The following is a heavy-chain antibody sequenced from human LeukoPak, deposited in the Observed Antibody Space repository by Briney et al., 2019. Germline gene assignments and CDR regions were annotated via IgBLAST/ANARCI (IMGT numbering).Heavy chain of an antibody. CDR2: ISYDGSNK. CDR1: GFTFSSYG. J-gene: IGHJ4*02. V-gene: IGHV3-30*03. CDR3: ARARGGTYLDY. D-gene: IGHD1-1*01. Sequence: HPGGSLRLSCAASGFTFSSYGMHWVRQAPGKGLEWVAVISYDGSNKFYADSVKGRFTISRDNSKNTLYLQMNSLRAEDTAVYYCARARGGTYLDYWGQGTLVTVSS.